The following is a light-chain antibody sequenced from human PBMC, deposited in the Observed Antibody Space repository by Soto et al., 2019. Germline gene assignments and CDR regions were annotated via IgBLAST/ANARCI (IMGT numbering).Light chain of an antibody. CDR3: QQYGTSPGT. CDR1: HAVTNHF. CDR2: GAS. Sequence: EIVLTQSPGTLSLSPGERATLSCRASHAVTNHFLAWYQQKPGQAPRLVIYGASSRAAGIPDRFSGSGAGTDFTLSISRLEPEDFAVYFCQQYGTSPGTFGQGTKLEIK. J-gene: IGKJ2*01. V-gene: IGKV3-20*01.